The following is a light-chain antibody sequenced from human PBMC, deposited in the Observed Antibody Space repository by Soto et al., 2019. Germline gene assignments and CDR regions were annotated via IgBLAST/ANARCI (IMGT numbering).Light chain of an antibody. Sequence: EIVLTQSPGTLSLSPGERATLSCRAVQTVSSNYLAWYQQKPGQAPRLLIHGASNRATGIPDRFSGSGSGTDFTLTISRLEPEDSAVYYCQQFGSPWTFGQGTRLEI. CDR1: QTVSSNY. V-gene: IGKV3-20*01. J-gene: IGKJ2*02. CDR3: QQFGSPWT. CDR2: GAS.